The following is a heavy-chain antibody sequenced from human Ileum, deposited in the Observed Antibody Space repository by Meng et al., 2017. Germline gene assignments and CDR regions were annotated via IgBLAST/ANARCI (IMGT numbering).Heavy chain of an antibody. D-gene: IGHD1-26*01. CDR3: ARAGYYRFDY. J-gene: IGHJ4*02. Sequence: GGSLRLSCAASGFTFSGSWMHWVRQAPGKGLVWVSRMDSDGSTTNYADSVKGRFTISRDNAKNTLYLQMNSLRVEDAGLYFCARAGYYRFDYWGQGTLVTVSS. CDR1: GFTFSGSW. V-gene: IGHV3-74*01. CDR2: MDSDGSTT.